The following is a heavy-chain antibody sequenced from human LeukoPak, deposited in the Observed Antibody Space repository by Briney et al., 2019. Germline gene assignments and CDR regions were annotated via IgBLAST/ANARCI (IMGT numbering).Heavy chain of an antibody. D-gene: IGHD5-12*01. V-gene: IGHV4-59*08. CDR2: IYYSGST. CDR3: ARLHPGEWLRFPD. J-gene: IGHJ4*02. CDR1: GGSISSYY. Sequence: ASETLSLTCTVSGGSISSYYWSWIRQPPGKGLEWIGYIYYSGSTNYNPSLKSRVTISVDTSKKQFSLKLSSVTAADTAVYYCARLHPGEWLRFPDWGQGTLVTVSS.